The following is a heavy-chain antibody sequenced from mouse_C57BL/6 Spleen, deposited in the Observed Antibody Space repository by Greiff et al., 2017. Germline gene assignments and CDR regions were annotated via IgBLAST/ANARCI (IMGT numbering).Heavy chain of an antibody. CDR1: GYTFTSYW. CDR3: ARWEGCRGFAY. Sequence: QVQLQQPGTELVKPGASVKLSCKASGYTFTSYWMHWVKQRPGQGLEWIGNINPCDGGTNYNEKFKSKATLTVDKSSSTAYMQLSSLTSEDSAVYCCARWEGCRGFAYWGQGTLVTVSA. J-gene: IGHJ3*01. CDR2: INPCDGGT. D-gene: IGHD4-1*01. V-gene: IGHV1-53*01.